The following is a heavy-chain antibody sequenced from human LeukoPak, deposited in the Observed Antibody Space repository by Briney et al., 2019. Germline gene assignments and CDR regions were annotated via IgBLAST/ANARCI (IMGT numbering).Heavy chain of an antibody. Sequence: PSETLSLTCRVSGYSISSSNWWGWVRQPPGKGLEWIRYIYYSGSTYYNPSLKSRVTISVDTSKNQFSLKLSSVTAADTAVYYCGRDPPGTLKYCSGGSCYSFHYGMDVWGQGTTVTVSS. D-gene: IGHD2-15*01. CDR1: GYSISSSNW. CDR2: IYYSGST. CDR3: GRDPPGTLKYCSGGSCYSFHYGMDV. V-gene: IGHV4-28*03. J-gene: IGHJ6*02.